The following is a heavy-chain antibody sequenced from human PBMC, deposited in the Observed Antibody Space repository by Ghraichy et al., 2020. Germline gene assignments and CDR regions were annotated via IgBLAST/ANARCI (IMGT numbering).Heavy chain of an antibody. V-gene: IGHV3-23*01. CDR2: ISGSGDNT. J-gene: IGHJ4*02. D-gene: IGHD1-7*01. Sequence: GGSLRLSCGASGFTFSTYAMSWVRQAPGKGLEWVSAISGSGDNTFYADSVKGRFTISRDNSKNTLSLQMSSLRAEDTAVYYCAKDGLITGTFTYCLDSWGQGTLVTVSS. CDR3: AKDGLITGTFTYCLDS. CDR1: GFTFSTYA.